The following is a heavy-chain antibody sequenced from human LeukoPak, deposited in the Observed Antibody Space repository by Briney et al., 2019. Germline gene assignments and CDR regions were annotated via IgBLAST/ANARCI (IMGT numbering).Heavy chain of an antibody. CDR3: ARRGDGYGGMTARYFQH. D-gene: IGHD4-23*01. CDR2: SSSDETYK. V-gene: IGHV3-30-3*01. J-gene: IGHJ1*01. Sequence: GGSLRLSCAASGFPFTVYPTHWVRQAPGKGLEWVSVSSSDETYKFYADSVRGRFTISRDNSKNRLYLQMSDLRAEDTAVYYCARRGDGYGGMTARYFQHWGQGTLVTVSS. CDR1: GFPFTVYP.